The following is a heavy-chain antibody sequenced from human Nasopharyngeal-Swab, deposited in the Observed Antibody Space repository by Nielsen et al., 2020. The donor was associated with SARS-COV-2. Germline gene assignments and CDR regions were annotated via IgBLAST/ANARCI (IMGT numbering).Heavy chain of an antibody. Sequence: SLKISCAASGFTFDDYAMHWVWQAPGKGLELVSGISWNSGSIGYADSVKGRFTISRDNAKNSLYLQMNSLRAEDTALYYCSKDIAETVTTTLNYGMDVWGQGTTVTVSS. CDR3: SKDIAETVTTTLNYGMDV. CDR2: ISWNSGSI. D-gene: IGHD4-17*01. V-gene: IGHV3-9*01. J-gene: IGHJ6*02. CDR1: GFTFDDYA.